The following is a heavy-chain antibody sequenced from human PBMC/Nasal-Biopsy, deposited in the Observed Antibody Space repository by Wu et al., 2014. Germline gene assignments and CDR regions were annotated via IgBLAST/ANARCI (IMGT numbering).Heavy chain of an antibody. J-gene: IGHJ4*02. V-gene: IGHV3-11*06. Sequence: LRLSCAVSGFSVSDYDMTWIRQAPGKGLESVSYISSRSSVTKYADSVKGRFTISRDSAKNSLYLQMDSLRAEDTAVYFCARENVNAFDYWGQGIPGHRLL. CDR2: ISSRSSVT. CDR1: GFSVSDYD. CDR3: ARENVNAFDY.